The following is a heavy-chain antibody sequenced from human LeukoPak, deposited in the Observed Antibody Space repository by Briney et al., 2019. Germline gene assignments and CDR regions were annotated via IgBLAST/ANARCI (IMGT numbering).Heavy chain of an antibody. J-gene: IGHJ4*02. CDR1: GFTFSSYG. CDR3: ARGAYQGYSSSRPYYFDY. V-gene: IGHV3-30*02. Sequence: GGSLRLSYAASGFTFSSYGMHWVRQAPGKGLEWVAFIRYDGSNKYYADSVKGRFTISRDNAKNSLYLQMNSLRAEDTAVYYCARGAYQGYSSSRPYYFDYWGQGTLVTVSS. D-gene: IGHD6-13*01. CDR2: IRYDGSNK.